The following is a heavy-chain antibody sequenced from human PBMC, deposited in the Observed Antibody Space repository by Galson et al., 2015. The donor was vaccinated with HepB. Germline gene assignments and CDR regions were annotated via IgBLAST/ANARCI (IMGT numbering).Heavy chain of an antibody. CDR3: TRQEDYGGNSRDDAFDI. D-gene: IGHD4-23*01. V-gene: IGHV3-30*02. Sequence: SLRLSCAASGFTFSNYDIHWIRQAPGKGLEWVAFIRYDGINKYYADSVKGRFTISRDNSRNTLYLQMNSLRAEDTALYYCTRQEDYGGNSRDDAFDIWGQGTMVTVSS. CDR2: IRYDGINK. J-gene: IGHJ3*02. CDR1: GFTFSNYD.